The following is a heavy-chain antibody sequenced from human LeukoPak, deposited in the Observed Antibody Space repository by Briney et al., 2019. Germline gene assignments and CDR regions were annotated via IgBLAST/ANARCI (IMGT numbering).Heavy chain of an antibody. CDR3: ATISPPSDASGSYPEY. Sequence: GGSLRLSCRPSGFTVSGNYMTWVRQAPGKGLEWVSLIYSGGNTYFADSVNGRFTISRDNPKNTLYLQMSSLRGEDTAVYYCATISPPSDASGSYPEYWGRGTLVTVSS. CDR1: GFTVSGNY. V-gene: IGHV3-66*01. D-gene: IGHD3-10*01. CDR2: IYSGGNT. J-gene: IGHJ4*02.